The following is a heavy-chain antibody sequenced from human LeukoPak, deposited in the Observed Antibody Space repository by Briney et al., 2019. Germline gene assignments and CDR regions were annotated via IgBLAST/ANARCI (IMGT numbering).Heavy chain of an antibody. Sequence: GGSLRLSCAASGFTFRIYAMSWVRQAPGKGLEWVSVISGSGVSAYMDSVKGRFTVSRDSSKDTLYLQMNSLRAEDTAVYYCAKEPYYDFWSGYQYYFDYWGQGTLVTVSS. V-gene: IGHV3-23*01. J-gene: IGHJ4*02. CDR2: ISGSGVSA. D-gene: IGHD3-3*01. CDR1: GFTFRIYA. CDR3: AKEPYYDFWSGYQYYFDY.